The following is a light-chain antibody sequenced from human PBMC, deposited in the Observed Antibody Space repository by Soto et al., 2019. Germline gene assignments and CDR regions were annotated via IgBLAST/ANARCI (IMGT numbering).Light chain of an antibody. J-gene: IGKJ5*01. CDR3: QQRSNWPRGFA. V-gene: IGKV3-11*01. CDR1: QSVSSY. Sequence: EIVLTQSPATLSLSPGERATLSCRASQSVSSYLAWYQQKPGQAPRLLIYDASNRATGIPARFSGSGSGTDFTLTISSLEPEDFAVYYCQQRSNWPRGFAFGQGTRWRLN. CDR2: DAS.